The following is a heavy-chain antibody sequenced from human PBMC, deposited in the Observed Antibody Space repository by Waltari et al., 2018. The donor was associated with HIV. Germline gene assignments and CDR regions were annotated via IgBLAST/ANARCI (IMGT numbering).Heavy chain of an antibody. CDR3: ARQRQQPSVAWFDP. CDR1: GGAITRYY. V-gene: IGHV4-59*01. Sequence: QVQLRESGPGLVKPSETLSLTCTVSGGAITRYYWSWIRQPPGKGLEWLGYVYYSGSTKYNPSLKSRVTISVDRSKNQFSLKVNSVTAADTAVYYCARQRQQPSVAWFDPWGQGTLVTVSS. J-gene: IGHJ5*02. D-gene: IGHD6-13*01. CDR2: VYYSGST.